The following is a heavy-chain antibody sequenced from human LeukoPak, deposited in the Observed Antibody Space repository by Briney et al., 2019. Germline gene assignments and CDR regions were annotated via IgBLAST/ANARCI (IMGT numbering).Heavy chain of an antibody. Sequence: ASVKVSCKASGGTFSSYAISWVRQAPGQGLEWMGIINPSGGSTSYAQKFQGRVTMTRDTSTSTVYMELSSLRSEDTAVYYCAREHSSYLWFGDRTVGWFDPWGQGTLVTVSS. V-gene: IGHV1-46*01. CDR2: INPSGGST. CDR3: AREHSSYLWFGDRTVGWFDP. D-gene: IGHD3-10*01. CDR1: GGTFSSYA. J-gene: IGHJ5*02.